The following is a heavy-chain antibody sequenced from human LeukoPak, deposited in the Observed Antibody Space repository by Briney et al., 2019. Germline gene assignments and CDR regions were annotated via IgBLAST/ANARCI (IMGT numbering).Heavy chain of an antibody. J-gene: IGHJ4*02. D-gene: IGHD6-19*01. CDR3: ARDTYNSGWCSDY. CDR1: GYTFTSYC. V-gene: IGHV1-18*01. CDR2: ISAYNGNT. Sequence: ASVKVSCKTSGYTFTSYCISWVRQAPGHGLEWMGWISAYNGNTNYAQNLQGRIIMTTDTSTSTAYMELRRLRSDDTAVYYCARDTYNSGWCSDYWGQGTPVTVPS.